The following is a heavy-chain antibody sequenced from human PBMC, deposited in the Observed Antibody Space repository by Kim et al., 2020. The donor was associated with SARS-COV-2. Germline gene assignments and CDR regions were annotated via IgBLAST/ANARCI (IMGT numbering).Heavy chain of an antibody. V-gene: IGHV4-34*01. CDR2: INHSGST. CDR1: GGSFSGYY. D-gene: IGHD2-21*02. CDR3: ARVGRAAYCGGDCEKKNDY. J-gene: IGHJ4*02. Sequence: SETLSLTCAVYGGSFSGYYWSWIRQPPGKGLEWIGEINHSGSTNYNPSLKSRVTISVDTSKNQFSLKLSSVTAADTAVYYCARVGRAAYCGGDCEKKNDYWGQGTLVTVSS.